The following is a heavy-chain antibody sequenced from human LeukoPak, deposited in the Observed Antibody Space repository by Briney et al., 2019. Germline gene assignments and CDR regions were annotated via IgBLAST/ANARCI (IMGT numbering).Heavy chain of an antibody. Sequence: PSETLSLTCTVSGGSISSYYWSWIRQPAGKGLEWIGRIYTSGSTNYNPSLKSRVTISVDTSKNQFSLKLSSVTAADTAVYYCAREAGYCSGGSCYGAWFDYWGQGTLVTVSS. CDR3: AREAGYCSGGSCYGAWFDY. D-gene: IGHD2-15*01. CDR2: IYTSGST. J-gene: IGHJ4*02. CDR1: GGSISSYY. V-gene: IGHV4-4*07.